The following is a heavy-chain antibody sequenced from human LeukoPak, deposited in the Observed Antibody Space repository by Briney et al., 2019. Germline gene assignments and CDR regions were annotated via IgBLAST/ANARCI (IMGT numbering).Heavy chain of an antibody. Sequence: PSESLSLTCTVSGGSVSSSGYYWGWIRQPPGKGLEWIGSIYYSGSTNYNPSLKSRVTISVDTSKNQFSLKLSSVTAADTAVYYCARVGVWFGELVLYYYYYMDVWGKGTTVTISS. CDR1: GGSVSSSGYY. CDR3: ARVGVWFGELVLYYYYYMDV. CDR2: IYYSGST. D-gene: IGHD3-10*01. V-gene: IGHV4-39*07. J-gene: IGHJ6*03.